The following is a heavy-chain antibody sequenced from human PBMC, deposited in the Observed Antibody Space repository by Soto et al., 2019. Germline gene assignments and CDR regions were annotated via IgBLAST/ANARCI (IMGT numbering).Heavy chain of an antibody. V-gene: IGHV1-2*04. D-gene: IGHD6-19*01. Sequence: ASVKVSCKASGYTFSGYYMHWVRQAPGQGLEWMGWIDPNSGGTNYAQKFQGWVTMTRDTSISTAYMNLSRLTYDDTAVYYCARAAVAGIDAFDIWGQGTTVTVSS. CDR3: ARAAVAGIDAFDI. J-gene: IGHJ3*02. CDR2: IDPNSGGT. CDR1: GYTFSGYY.